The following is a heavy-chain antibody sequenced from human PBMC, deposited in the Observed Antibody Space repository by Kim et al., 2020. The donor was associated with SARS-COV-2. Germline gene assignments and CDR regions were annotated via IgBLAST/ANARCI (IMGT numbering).Heavy chain of an antibody. CDR1: GGSISSGGYY. Sequence: SETLSLTCTVSGGSISSGGYYWSWIRQHPGKGLEWIGYIYYSGSTYYNPSLKSRVTISVDTSKNQFSLKLSSVTAADTAVYYCARDHSGGIGRSYYYYYGMDVWGQGTTVTVSS. CDR3: ARDHSGGIGRSYYYYYGMDV. V-gene: IGHV4-31*03. D-gene: IGHD3-16*01. J-gene: IGHJ6*02. CDR2: IYYSGST.